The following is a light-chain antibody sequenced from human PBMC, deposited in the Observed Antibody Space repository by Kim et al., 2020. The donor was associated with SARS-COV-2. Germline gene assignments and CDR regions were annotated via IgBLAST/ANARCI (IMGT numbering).Light chain of an antibody. J-gene: IGKJ1*01. CDR3: QKYNSPPRT. Sequence: DIQMTQSPSSLSVSVGDRVTITCRASQDINSYLAWYQQKPGKVPKLLIQAASTLQSGVSSRFSGSGSGTDFTLTISSLQPEDVATYYCQKYNSPPRTFGQGTKVDIK. CDR1: QDINSY. CDR2: AAS. V-gene: IGKV1-27*01.